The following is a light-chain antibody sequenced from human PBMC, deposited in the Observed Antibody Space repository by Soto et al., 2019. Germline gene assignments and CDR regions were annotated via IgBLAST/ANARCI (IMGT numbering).Light chain of an antibody. J-gene: IGKJ2*01. Sequence: DIQMTQSPSTLSASVGDGVTITCRASQNIRVWLAWYQQRPGNAPKFLIYDASSLEIGVPSRFSGSGSGTEFTLPIRGLEPDDFATYCCHQYASSSPIFGYGTKLEIK. CDR1: QNIRVW. CDR3: HQYASSSPI. V-gene: IGKV1-5*01. CDR2: DAS.